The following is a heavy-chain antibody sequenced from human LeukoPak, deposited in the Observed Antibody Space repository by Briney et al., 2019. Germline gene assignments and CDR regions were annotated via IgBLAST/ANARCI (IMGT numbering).Heavy chain of an antibody. CDR3: VSEDWHASFSYSLFDH. J-gene: IGHJ4*02. V-gene: IGHV3-30*04. CDR1: GFSISTFA. Sequence: GGSLRLSCAASGFSISTFAMLWVPQAPGKGLEWLAVLSYDGSNEFYEESVKGRFSISRGNSNNTLYLQMDGLRAEDTATYYCVSEDWHASFSYSLFDHWGQGALIIVSS. CDR2: LSYDGSNE. D-gene: IGHD3-16*01.